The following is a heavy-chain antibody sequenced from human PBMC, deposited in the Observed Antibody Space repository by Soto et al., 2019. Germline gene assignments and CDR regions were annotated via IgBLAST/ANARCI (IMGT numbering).Heavy chain of an antibody. CDR2: ISYDGSNK. Sequence: XGFMRLYCAASGFTFSSYVMHWVRQAPGKGLEWVAVISYDGSNKYYADSVKGRFTISRDNSKNTLYLQMNSLRAEDTAVYYCEKSRGVYYDSSGPEYWGQVTLVTVSS. CDR1: GFTFSSYV. J-gene: IGHJ4*02. V-gene: IGHV3-30*18. CDR3: EKSRGVYYDSSGPEY. D-gene: IGHD3-22*01.